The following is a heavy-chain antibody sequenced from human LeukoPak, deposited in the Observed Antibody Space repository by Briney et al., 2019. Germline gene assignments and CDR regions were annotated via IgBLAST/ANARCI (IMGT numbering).Heavy chain of an antibody. J-gene: IGHJ4*02. V-gene: IGHV1-18*01. CDR1: GYTFMSCG. D-gene: IGHD3-22*01. CDR2: FSVYNGNT. Sequence: ASVKVSCKASGYTFMSCGISWVRQAPGQGLEWMGWFSVYNGNTNYAQKCRGRVTMTTDTSTTTAYMELRSLRSDDTAVYYCARDQAYYYDSNGYVDYWGQGTLVTVSS. CDR3: ARDQAYYYDSNGYVDY.